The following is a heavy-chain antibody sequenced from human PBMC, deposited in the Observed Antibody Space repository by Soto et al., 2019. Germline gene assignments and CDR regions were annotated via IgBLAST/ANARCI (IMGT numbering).Heavy chain of an antibody. V-gene: IGHV4-39*01. CDR2: IYYIGST. J-gene: IGHJ4*02. CDR3: ARHNTLRYYFDY. Sequence: PSETLSLTCTVSGGSISSTSYYWGWIRQPPVKGLEWFGTIYYIGSTYYSPSLESRVTISVDTSKNQFPLKLSSVTAADTAVYYCARHNTLRYYFDYWGQGTLVTVSS. D-gene: IGHD2-2*02. CDR1: GGSISSTSYY.